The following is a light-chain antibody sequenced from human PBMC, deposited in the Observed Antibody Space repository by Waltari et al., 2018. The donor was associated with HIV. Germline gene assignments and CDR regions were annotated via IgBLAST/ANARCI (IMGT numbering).Light chain of an antibody. Sequence: QSVLTQPPSVSAAPGQKVTISCSGSSSNIGNNYVSWYQQLPGTAPKLRIYDNNKRPSGIPDRFSGSKSGTSATLGITGLQTGDEADYYCGTWDSSLRVVFGGGTKLTVL. CDR1: SSNIGNNY. J-gene: IGLJ2*01. CDR2: DNN. V-gene: IGLV1-51*01. CDR3: GTWDSSLRVV.